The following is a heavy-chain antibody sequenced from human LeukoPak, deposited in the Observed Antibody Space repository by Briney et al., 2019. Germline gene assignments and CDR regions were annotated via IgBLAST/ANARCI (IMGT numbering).Heavy chain of an antibody. Sequence: SVKVSCKASGGTFISYAISWVRQAPGQGREWMGGIIPIFGTANYAQKFQGRVTITTDESTSTDYMELSSLRSEDTAVYYCARMSIAAHPGDYWGQGTLVTVSS. CDR3: ARMSIAAHPGDY. J-gene: IGHJ4*02. V-gene: IGHV1-69*05. D-gene: IGHD6-6*01. CDR1: GGTFISYA. CDR2: IIPIFGTA.